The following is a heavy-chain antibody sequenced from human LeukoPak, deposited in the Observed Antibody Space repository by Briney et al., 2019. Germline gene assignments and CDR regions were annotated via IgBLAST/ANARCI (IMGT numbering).Heavy chain of an antibody. CDR3: ARDRYYHGSDFYRYFDY. CDR1: GITFSDTW. V-gene: IGHV3-33*08. Sequence: PGGSLRLSCAASGITFSDTWMSWVRRAPGKGLEWVAVIWFDGSNRYYADSVKGRFTISRDNSKNTLYLQLNSPRAEDTAVYYCARDRYYHGSDFYRYFDYWGQGTLVAVSS. CDR2: IWFDGSNR. D-gene: IGHD3-22*01. J-gene: IGHJ4*02.